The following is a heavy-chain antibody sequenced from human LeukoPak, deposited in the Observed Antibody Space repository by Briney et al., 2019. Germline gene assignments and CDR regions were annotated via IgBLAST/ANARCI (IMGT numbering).Heavy chain of an antibody. J-gene: IGHJ4*02. CDR2: INHSGST. CDR3: ARHGTWELPYFDY. CDR1: GGSFSGYY. D-gene: IGHD1-26*01. V-gene: IGHV4-34*01. Sequence: SETLSLTCAVYGGSFSGYYWSWIRQPPGKGLEWIGEINHSGSTNYNPSLKSRVTISVDTSKNQFSLKLSSVTAADTAVYYCARHGTWELPYFDYWGQGTLVTVSS.